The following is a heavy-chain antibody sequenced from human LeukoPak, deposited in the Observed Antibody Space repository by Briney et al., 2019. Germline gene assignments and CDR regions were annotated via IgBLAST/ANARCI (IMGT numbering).Heavy chain of an antibody. CDR3: ARDGGVGSYYNVYFQH. V-gene: IGHV4-4*02. J-gene: IGHJ1*01. Sequence: SETLSLTCAVSGGSISSSNWWSWVRQPSGKGLEWIGEIYHTGSTNYNPSLKSRVTISVDKSKNQFSLKLSSVTAADTAVYYCARDGGVGSYYNVYFQHWGQGTLVTVSS. CDR2: IYHTGST. CDR1: GGSISSSNW. D-gene: IGHD3-10*01.